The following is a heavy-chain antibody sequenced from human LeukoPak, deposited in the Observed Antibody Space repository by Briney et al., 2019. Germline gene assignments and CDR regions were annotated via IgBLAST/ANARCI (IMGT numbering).Heavy chain of an antibody. D-gene: IGHD3-10*01. CDR3: AMRAGILLVRFSGTDAFDI. CDR2: IYHSGST. J-gene: IGHJ3*02. CDR1: GYSISSGYY. V-gene: IGHV4-38-2*02. Sequence: SETLSLTCTVSGYSISSGYYWGWIRQPPGKGLEWIGSIYHSGSTYYNPSLKSRVTISVDTSKNQFSLKLSSVTAADTAVYYCAMRAGILLVRFSGTDAFDIWGQGTMVTVSS.